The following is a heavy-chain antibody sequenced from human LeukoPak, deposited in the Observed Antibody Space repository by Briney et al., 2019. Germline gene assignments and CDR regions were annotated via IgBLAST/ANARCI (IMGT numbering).Heavy chain of an antibody. J-gene: IGHJ6*02. Sequence: ASVKVSCKASGYTFTSYDINWVRQATGQGLEWMGWMNPNSGNTGYAQKFQGRVTMTRNTSISTAYMELSSLRSEDTAVYYCARCITMVRGVNYYYGMDVWGQGTTVTVSS. V-gene: IGHV1-8*01. CDR1: GYTFTSYD. CDR2: MNPNSGNT. CDR3: ARCITMVRGVNYYYGMDV. D-gene: IGHD3-10*01.